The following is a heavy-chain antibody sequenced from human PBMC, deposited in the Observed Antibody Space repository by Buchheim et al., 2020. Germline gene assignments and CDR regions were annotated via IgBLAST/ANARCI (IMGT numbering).Heavy chain of an antibody. CDR3: AKSSSSAKWDGFDP. CDR2: ISYDGSNK. Sequence: QVQLVESGGGVVQPGRSLRLSCAASGFTFSSYGMHWVRQAPGKGLEWVAVISYDGSNKYYADSVKGRFTISRDNSKNTLYLQVNNLRAEDTAVYYWAKSSSSAKWDGFDPWGQGTL. CDR1: GFTFSSYG. V-gene: IGHV3-30*18. J-gene: IGHJ5*02. D-gene: IGHD6-6*01.